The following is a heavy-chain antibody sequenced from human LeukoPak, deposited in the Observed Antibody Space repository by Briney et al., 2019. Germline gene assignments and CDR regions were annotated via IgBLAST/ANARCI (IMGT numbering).Heavy chain of an antibody. V-gene: IGHV3-9*01. CDR1: GFTFDDYA. J-gene: IGHJ4*02. CDR2: ISWNSGSI. Sequence: PGGSLRLSCAASGFTFDDYAMHWVRQAPGKGLEWVSGISWNSGSIGYADSVKGRFTISRDNSKNTLYLQMNSLRAEDTAVYYCAKDHLMGGIVVVPAATPFDYWGQGTLVTVSS. D-gene: IGHD2-2*01. CDR3: AKDHLMGGIVVVPAATPFDY.